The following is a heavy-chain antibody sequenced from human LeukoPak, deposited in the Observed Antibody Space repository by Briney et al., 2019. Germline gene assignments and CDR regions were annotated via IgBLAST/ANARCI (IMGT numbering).Heavy chain of an antibody. V-gene: IGHV3-30*02. CDR2: LRYDGSYK. CDR1: GFTFSNYG. J-gene: IGHJ4*02. D-gene: IGHD3-22*01. Sequence: GGSLRLSCAASGFTFSNYGMHWVRQAPGKGLEWVAFLRYDGSYKCYADSVKGRFTISRDSSKNTLYLQMNSLGAEDKGVYYCAKDSGYETSGYSFDYWGQGTLVTVSS. CDR3: AKDSGYETSGYSFDY.